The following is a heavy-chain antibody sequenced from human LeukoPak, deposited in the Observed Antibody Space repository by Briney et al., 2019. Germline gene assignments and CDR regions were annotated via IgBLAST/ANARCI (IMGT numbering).Heavy chain of an antibody. J-gene: IGHJ4*02. CDR3: VTVKRVVRGVNGPYYFDY. CDR2: ISGSGGGT. CDR1: GFTFSSYA. D-gene: IGHD3-10*01. Sequence: GGSLRLSCAASGFTFSSYAMSWVRQAPGKGLEWVSAISGSGGGTYYADSVKGRFTISRDNSKNTLYLQMNSLRAEDTAVYYCVTVKRVVRGVNGPYYFDYWGQGTLVTVSS. V-gene: IGHV3-23*01.